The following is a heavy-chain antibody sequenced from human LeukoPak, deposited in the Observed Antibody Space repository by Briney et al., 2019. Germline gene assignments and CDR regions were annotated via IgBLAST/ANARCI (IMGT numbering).Heavy chain of an antibody. CDR3: ARFSTVVTRSAFDI. J-gene: IGHJ3*02. D-gene: IGHD4-23*01. CDR1: GGSMSSYY. Sequence: PSEALSLTCSVSGGSMSSYYWSWIRQSPGKGLEWVGRIYSSGTTYYNPSLKSRVTMSVDTSKNQFSLKLSSVTAADTAVYYCARFSTVVTRSAFDIWGQGTMVTVSS. CDR2: IYSSGTT. V-gene: IGHV4-4*07.